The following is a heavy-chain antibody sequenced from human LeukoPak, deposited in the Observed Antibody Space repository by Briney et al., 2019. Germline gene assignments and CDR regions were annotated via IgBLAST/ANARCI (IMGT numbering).Heavy chain of an antibody. D-gene: IGHD1-26*01. CDR2: INPSGGST. J-gene: IGHJ3*02. CDR1: GYTFTSYY. Sequence: ASVKVSCKASGYTFTSYYIHWVRQAPGQGLEWMGIINPSGGSTRYARKFQGRVTMTRDTSTSTVDMELSSLRSEDTAVYYCARGLATGSYPGDAFDIWGQGTMVTVSS. CDR3: ARGLATGSYPGDAFDI. V-gene: IGHV1-46*01.